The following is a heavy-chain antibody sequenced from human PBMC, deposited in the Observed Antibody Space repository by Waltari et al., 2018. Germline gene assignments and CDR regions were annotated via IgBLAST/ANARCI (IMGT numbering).Heavy chain of an antibody. CDR2: MKPNSGKT. D-gene: IGHD3-3*02. Sequence: QVQLVQSGAEVKKPGASVKVSCKASGYTFTCYDINWVRQATGQGLEWMGWMKPNSGKTGYAQKFQGRVTITRNTSISTAYMELSSLRSEDTAVYYCARRIRAYYYYGMDVWGQGTTVTVSS. V-gene: IGHV1-8*03. J-gene: IGHJ6*02. CDR3: ARRIRAYYYYGMDV. CDR1: GYTFTCYD.